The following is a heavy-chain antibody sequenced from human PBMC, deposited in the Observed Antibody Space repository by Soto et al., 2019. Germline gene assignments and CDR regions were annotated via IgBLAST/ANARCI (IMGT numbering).Heavy chain of an antibody. Sequence: QVQLVQSGAEVKRPGASVRVSCKASGYTFNNYDIMWVRQAAGQGLEWMGWVNPNSGNTGYAQRFLGRVTLTRETSIRTAYMELTSLTSEDTAVYYCARGRRANFAPWGQGTLVTVSS. V-gene: IGHV1-8*02. CDR1: GYTFNNYD. CDR2: VNPNSGNT. CDR3: ARGRRANFAP. D-gene: IGHD6-25*01. J-gene: IGHJ5*02.